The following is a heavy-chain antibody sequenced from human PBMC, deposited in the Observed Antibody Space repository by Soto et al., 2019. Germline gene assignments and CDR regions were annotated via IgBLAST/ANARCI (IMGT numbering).Heavy chain of an antibody. D-gene: IGHD1-7*01. Sequence: QVQVVESGGGVVQPGRSLRLSCAASGFTFSSYSMHWVRQAPGKGLEWVEGLSYDGSDKLYADSVKSRFTISRDNSKNSLYVQMNSLRVTDTAVYYCARGIGNNWNYICFYPWGQGTLVTVSS. CDR1: GFTFSSYS. CDR2: LSYDGSDK. J-gene: IGHJ5*02. CDR3: ARGIGNNWNYICFYP. V-gene: IGHV3-30*03.